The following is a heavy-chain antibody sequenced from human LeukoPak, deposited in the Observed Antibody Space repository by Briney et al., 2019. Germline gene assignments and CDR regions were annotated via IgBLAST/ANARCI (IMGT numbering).Heavy chain of an antibody. D-gene: IGHD3-10*01. CDR3: AGAKLLWFGELSGWFDP. Sequence: SETLSLTCTVSGGSISSYYWSWIRQPAGKGLEWIGRIYTSGSTNYNPSLKSRVTMSVDTSKNQFSLKLSSVTAADTAVYYCAGAKLLWFGELSGWFDPWGQGTLVTVSS. CDR2: IYTSGST. J-gene: IGHJ5*02. CDR1: GGSISSYY. V-gene: IGHV4-4*07.